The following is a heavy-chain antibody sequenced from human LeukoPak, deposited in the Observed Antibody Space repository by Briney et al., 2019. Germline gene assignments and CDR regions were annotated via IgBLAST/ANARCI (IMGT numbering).Heavy chain of an antibody. Sequence: AGSLRLSCAAPALTITIFATSLVCQAPGKGLEWVSVISGSGGSTNFADSVKGRFTSSRDNSKNTLYLQMHSLRVEDTAVYYCAQGRLGYSYGAFDHWGQGTLVTVSS. CDR3: AQGRLGYSYGAFDH. V-gene: IGHV3-23*01. D-gene: IGHD5-18*01. CDR2: ISGSGGST. CDR1: ALTITIFA. J-gene: IGHJ4*02.